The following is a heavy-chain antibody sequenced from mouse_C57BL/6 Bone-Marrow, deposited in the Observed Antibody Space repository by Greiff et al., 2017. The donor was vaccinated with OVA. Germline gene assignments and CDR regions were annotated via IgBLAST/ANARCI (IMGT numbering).Heavy chain of an antibody. CDR1: GFTFSSYA. CDR3: TREPPYYYGSSWYFDV. V-gene: IGHV5-9-1*02. CDR2: ISSGGDYI. Sequence: EVMLVESGEGLVKPGGSLKLSCAASGFTFSSYAMSWVRQTPEKRLEWVAYISSGGDYIYYADTVKGRFTISRDNARNTLYLQMSSLKSEDTAMYYCTREPPYYYGSSWYFDVWGTGTTVTVSS. J-gene: IGHJ1*03. D-gene: IGHD1-1*01.